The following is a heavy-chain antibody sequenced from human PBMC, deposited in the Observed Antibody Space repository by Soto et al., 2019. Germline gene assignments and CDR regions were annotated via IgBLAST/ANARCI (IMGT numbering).Heavy chain of an antibody. J-gene: IGHJ4*02. CDR1: GGSFSGYY. CDR3: ARGSSSVLDY. V-gene: IGHV4-34*01. Sequence: PSETLSLTCAVYGGSFSGYYWSWIRQPPGKGLEWIGEINHSGSTNYNPSLKSRVTISVDTSKNQFSLKLSSVTAADTAVYYCARGSSSVLDYWGQGTLVTVSS. D-gene: IGHD6-19*01. CDR2: INHSGST.